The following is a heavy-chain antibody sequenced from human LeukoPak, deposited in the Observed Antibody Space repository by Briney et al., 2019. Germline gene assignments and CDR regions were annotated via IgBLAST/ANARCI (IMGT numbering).Heavy chain of an antibody. Sequence: ASVKVSCKASGYTFSSHSLNWVRQAPGQGLEWVGWINTNTGDPTYAQDFTGRFVFSLDTSVSTVYLQISSLKSEDTAVYYCARSGRYTSYWFFDSWGQGTLVTVSS. J-gene: IGHJ4*02. CDR1: GYTFSSHS. CDR2: INTNTGDP. V-gene: IGHV7-4-1*02. CDR3: ARSGRYTSYWFFDS. D-gene: IGHD6-13*01.